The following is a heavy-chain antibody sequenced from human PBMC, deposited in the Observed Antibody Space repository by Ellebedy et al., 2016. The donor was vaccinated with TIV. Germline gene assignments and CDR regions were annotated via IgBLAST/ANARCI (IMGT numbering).Heavy chain of an antibody. V-gene: IGHV3-23*01. Sequence: PGGSLRLSCEASGFTFSSSAMRWVRQAPGQGLEWVSAISGSGGSTFYADSVKGRFTISRDNSNNTLYLQMNSLRAEDTAIYYWSKDYYGSGSYFSYYGMDVWGQGTTVTVSS. CDR3: SKDYYGSGSYFSYYGMDV. J-gene: IGHJ6*02. CDR2: ISGSGGST. D-gene: IGHD3-10*01. CDR1: GFTFSSSA.